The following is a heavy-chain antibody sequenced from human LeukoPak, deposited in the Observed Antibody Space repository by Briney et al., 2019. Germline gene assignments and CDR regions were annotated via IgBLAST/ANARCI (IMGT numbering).Heavy chain of an antibody. V-gene: IGHV3-7*01. Sequence: GGSLGLSCSASGFTFSNYWINWVRQAPGKGLEWVANIKQDGSEKYYVNSVKGRFTISRDNAKNSLYLQMNNLRVEDTAVYYCARDRYSGGYGGKFAFDIWGQGPMVTVSS. D-gene: IGHD1-26*01. CDR3: ARDRYSGGYGGKFAFDI. J-gene: IGHJ3*02. CDR2: IKQDGSEK. CDR1: GFTFSNYW.